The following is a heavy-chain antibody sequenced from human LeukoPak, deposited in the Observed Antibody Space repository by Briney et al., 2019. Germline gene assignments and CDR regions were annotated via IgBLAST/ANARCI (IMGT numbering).Heavy chain of an antibody. CDR2: ISAYNGNT. J-gene: IGHJ4*02. CDR3: ARALSDIVVVVAANPFDY. CDR1: GYTFTSYG. Sequence: SVNVSCKASGYTFTSYGISWVRQAPGQGLEWMGWISAYNGNTNYAQKLQGRVTMTPDTSTSTAYMELRSLRSDDTAVYYCARALSDIVVVVAANPFDYWGQGTLVTVSS. D-gene: IGHD2-15*01. V-gene: IGHV1-18*01.